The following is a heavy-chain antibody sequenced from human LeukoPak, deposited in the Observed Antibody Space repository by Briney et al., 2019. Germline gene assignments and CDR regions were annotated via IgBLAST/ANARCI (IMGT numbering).Heavy chain of an antibody. CDR3: AKHLGGNYFDRPFDY. J-gene: IGHJ4*02. CDR1: GFSFSDNA. D-gene: IGHD3-22*01. Sequence: GGSLRLSCAASGFSFSDNAMTWVRQAPGKGLEWVAVISSGGNTKYADSEKGRFSISRDNSKNTLYLQMNSLRAEDTAVYYCAKHLGGNYFDRPFDYWGQGTLVTVSS. V-gene: IGHV3-23*01. CDR2: ISSGGNT.